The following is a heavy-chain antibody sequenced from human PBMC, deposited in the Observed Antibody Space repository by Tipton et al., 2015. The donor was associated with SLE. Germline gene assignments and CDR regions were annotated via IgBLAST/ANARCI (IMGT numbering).Heavy chain of an antibody. V-gene: IGHV3-30*04. J-gene: IGHJ6*02. CDR3: ARDLVGPTGYGMDV. Sequence: SLRLSCAASGFTFFTYAMHWVRQAPGKGLEWVAVISYDGSNKYYADSVKGRFTISRDNSKNTLYVQINSLRAEDTAEYYCARDLVGPTGYGMDVWGQGTTITVSS. CDR2: ISYDGSNK. CDR1: GFTFFTYA. D-gene: IGHD1-26*01.